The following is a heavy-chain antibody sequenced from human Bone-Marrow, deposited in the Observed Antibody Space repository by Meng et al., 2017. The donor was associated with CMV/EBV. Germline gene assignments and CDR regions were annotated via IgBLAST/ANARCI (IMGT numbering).Heavy chain of an antibody. CDR1: GFTFATHH. V-gene: IGHV3-30*04. CDR2: ISPDGKTT. D-gene: IGHD1-26*01. J-gene: IGHJ4*02. CDR3: ARDYTGNYCIDF. Sequence: GESLKISCVASGFTFATHHIHWVRQTPGKGLEWVAIISPDGKTTHYADFVRGRFTISRDNSKKTLYLQMSNLGADDTAEYYCARDYTGNYCIDFWGLGTLVTVPS.